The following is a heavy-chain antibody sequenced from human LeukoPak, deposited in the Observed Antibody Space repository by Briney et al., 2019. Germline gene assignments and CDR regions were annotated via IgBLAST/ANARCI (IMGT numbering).Heavy chain of an antibody. J-gene: IGHJ4*02. Sequence: GGSLRLSCAASGFTVSNNYMRWVRQAPGKGLEWVSLIYSGGATFYADAVKGRFTISRDGSKNTLYLQMNSLGAEDTAVYYCARDPPAVAANTYGWGQGTLVTVSS. CDR1: GFTVSNNY. V-gene: IGHV3-66*01. CDR2: IYSGGAT. D-gene: IGHD6-6*01. CDR3: ARDPPAVAANTYG.